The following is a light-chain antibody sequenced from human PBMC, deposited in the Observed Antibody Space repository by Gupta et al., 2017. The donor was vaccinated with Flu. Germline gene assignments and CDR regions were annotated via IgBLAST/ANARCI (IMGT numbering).Light chain of an antibody. Sequence: PGPCSLSPGERPPPSRRPLQTFSNFSAWYPPKPGQAPRLLISGASSMAPVFPDRFRGSGSATECTLTISRVQPEDSAVYYCQQYGIARVAFGGGTKVEIK. CDR2: GAS. CDR3: QQYGIARVA. CDR1: QTFSNF. J-gene: IGKJ4*01. V-gene: IGKV3-20*01.